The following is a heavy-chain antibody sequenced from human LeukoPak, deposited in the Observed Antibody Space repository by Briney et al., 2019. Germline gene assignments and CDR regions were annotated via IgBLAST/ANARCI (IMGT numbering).Heavy chain of an antibody. J-gene: IGHJ6*03. V-gene: IGHV3-30*01. Sequence: GGSLRLSCVASGFTFSRNVLHWVRQAPGKGLEWVATISYDGNNKFHADSVKGRFTISRDNSRNTVYLQIDSLRPEDTAVYHCAKGGIPTGPYYYFYYMDVWGNGTTVTVSS. CDR2: ISYDGNNK. D-gene: IGHD3/OR15-3a*01. CDR1: GFTFSRNV. CDR3: AKGGIPTGPYYYFYYMDV.